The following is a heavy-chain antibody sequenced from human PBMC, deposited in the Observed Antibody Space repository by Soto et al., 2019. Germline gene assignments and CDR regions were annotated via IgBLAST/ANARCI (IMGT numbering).Heavy chain of an antibody. V-gene: IGHV4-34*01. CDR2: INHLGST. J-gene: IGHJ4*02. CDR1: GESFSGYY. D-gene: IGHD6-19*01. Sequence: SEPLSLTCAVAGESFSGYYWSWIRQPPGKGLEVIGEINHLGSTNYNPSLKSRVTISVDTSKNQFSLKLSSVTAADTAEYYCARGLFRIAVTSDGFDHLGPGIMVTDS. CDR3: ARGLFRIAVTSDGFDH.